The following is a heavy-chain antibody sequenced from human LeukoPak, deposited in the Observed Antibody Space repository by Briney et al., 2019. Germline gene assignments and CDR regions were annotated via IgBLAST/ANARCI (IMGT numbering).Heavy chain of an antibody. J-gene: IGHJ4*02. Sequence: GGSLRLSCAASGFTFSNYWMSWVRQAPGKGLEWVASIKQDGSEKYYVDSVKGRFTISRDNTKNALYLQMNSLRAEDTAIYYCARYYGSGSWDYWGQGTLVTVSS. V-gene: IGHV3-7*04. CDR3: ARYYGSGSWDY. CDR1: GFTFSNYW. D-gene: IGHD3-10*01. CDR2: IKQDGSEK.